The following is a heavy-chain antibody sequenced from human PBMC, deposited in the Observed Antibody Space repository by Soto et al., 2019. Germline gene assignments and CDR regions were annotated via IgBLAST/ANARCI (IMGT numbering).Heavy chain of an antibody. CDR2: IIPILGIA. CDR1: GGSFSSYT. CDR3: AEGIAVAGTAPHHYYYYMDV. J-gene: IGHJ6*03. D-gene: IGHD6-19*01. V-gene: IGHV1-69*02. Sequence: ALVKVACKASGGSFSSYTISWVRQAPGQGLEWMGRIIPILGIANYAQKFQGRVTITADKSTSTAYMELSSLRSEDTAVYYCAEGIAVAGTAPHHYYYYMDVWGIGTTVTVSS.